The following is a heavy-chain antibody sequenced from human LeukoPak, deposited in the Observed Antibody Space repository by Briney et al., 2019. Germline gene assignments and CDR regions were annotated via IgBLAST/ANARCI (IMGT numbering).Heavy chain of an antibody. V-gene: IGHV4-38-2*02. Sequence: AETLSLTCTVSGYSISSGYYWGWIRQPPGKGLEWIGSIYHSGSTYYNPSLKSRVTLSVDTSKNQISLKLSSVTAADTAVYYCARAFYDILTGYYLGYFDYWGQGTLVTVSS. CDR1: GYSISSGYY. CDR2: IYHSGST. CDR3: ARAFYDILTGYYLGYFDY. D-gene: IGHD3-9*01. J-gene: IGHJ4*02.